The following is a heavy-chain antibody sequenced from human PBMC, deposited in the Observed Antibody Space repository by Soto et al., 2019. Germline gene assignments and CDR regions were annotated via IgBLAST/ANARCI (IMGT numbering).Heavy chain of an antibody. CDR2: ISYSGST. V-gene: IGHV4-59*01. J-gene: IGHJ5*01. CDR3: AREVGLQHHKGYHDFWSEKNNCFDS. Sequence: PSETLSLTCTVSGGSISPYYWSWIRQPPGKVLEWIGYISYSGSTNYNPSLKSRVTISVDTSKNQFSLKLSSVTAADTAVYYCAREVGLQHHKGYHDFWSEKNNCFDSWGQGTLVTVSS. CDR1: GGSISPYY. D-gene: IGHD3-3*01.